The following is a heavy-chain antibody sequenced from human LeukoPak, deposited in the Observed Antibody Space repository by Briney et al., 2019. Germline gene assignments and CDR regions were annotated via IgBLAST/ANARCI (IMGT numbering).Heavy chain of an antibody. Sequence: GGSLRLSCAASGFTFSNHWMIWVRQAPGKGLEWVASIKQDGSEKQYVGSVRGRFTISRDNANNLLYLQMNSLRVEDTAVYYCAKDVIHWSFDHWGQGTLVTVSS. D-gene: IGHD2-8*02. V-gene: IGHV3-7*03. CDR2: IKQDGSEK. CDR3: AKDVIHWSFDH. J-gene: IGHJ4*02. CDR1: GFTFSNHW.